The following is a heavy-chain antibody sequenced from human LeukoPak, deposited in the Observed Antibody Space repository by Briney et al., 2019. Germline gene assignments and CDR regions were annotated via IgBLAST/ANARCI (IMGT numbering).Heavy chain of an antibody. J-gene: IGHJ4*02. CDR1: GFTVSSNY. CDR2: IYSGGST. CDR3: ARDGYYYDSSGYYSVDY. D-gene: IGHD3-22*01. V-gene: IGHV3-53*05. Sequence: GGSLRLSCAASGFTVSSNYMSWVRQAPGKGLEWVSVIYSGGSTYYADSVKGRFTISRDNSKNTLYLQMNSLRAEDTAVYYCARDGYYYDSSGYYSVDYWGQGTLVTVSS.